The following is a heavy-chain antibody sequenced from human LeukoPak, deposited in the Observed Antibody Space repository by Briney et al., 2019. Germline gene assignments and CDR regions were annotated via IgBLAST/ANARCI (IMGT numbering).Heavy chain of an antibody. J-gene: IGHJ6*03. CDR2: ISSSGYTI. V-gene: IGHV3-11*04. Sequence: PGGSLRLSCAASGITFSDYYMSWIRQAPGKGLEWVSYISSSGYTIYYADSVKGRFTISRDNAKNSVYLQMNSLRAEDSAIYYCARDSDSSGWLDYYMDVWGKGTQVIISS. D-gene: IGHD6-19*01. CDR1: GITFSDYY. CDR3: ARDSDSSGWLDYYMDV.